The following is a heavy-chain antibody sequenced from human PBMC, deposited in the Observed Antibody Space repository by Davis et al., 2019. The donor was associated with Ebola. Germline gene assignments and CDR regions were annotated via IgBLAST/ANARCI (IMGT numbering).Heavy chain of an antibody. CDR1: GYTFTGYY. V-gene: IGHV1-2*02. J-gene: IGHJ5*02. Sequence: ASVKVSCKASGYTFTGYYMHWVRQAPGQGLEWMGWINPNSGGTNYAQKFQGRVTMTRDTSKNQFSLKLSSVTAADTAVYYCARALRVVAATYNWFDPWGQGTLVTVSS. CDR3: ARALRVVAATYNWFDP. CDR2: INPNSGGT. D-gene: IGHD2-15*01.